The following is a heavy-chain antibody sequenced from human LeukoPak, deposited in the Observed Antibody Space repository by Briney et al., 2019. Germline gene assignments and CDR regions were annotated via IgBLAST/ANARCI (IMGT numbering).Heavy chain of an antibody. Sequence: SQTLSLTCAISGDSVSSNSAAWNWIRQSPSRGLEWLGRTYCRSKWYNDYAVSMKSRITINPDTSKNQFSLQLNSVTPEDTAVYYCARRKAATFGMDVWGQGTTVTVSS. J-gene: IGHJ6*02. CDR1: GDSVSSNSAA. D-gene: IGHD6-13*01. V-gene: IGHV6-1*01. CDR2: TYCRSKWYN. CDR3: ARRKAATFGMDV.